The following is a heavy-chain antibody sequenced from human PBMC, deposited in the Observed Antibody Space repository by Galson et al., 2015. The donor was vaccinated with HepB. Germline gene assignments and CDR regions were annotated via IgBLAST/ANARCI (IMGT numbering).Heavy chain of an antibody. V-gene: IGHV4-31*03. Sequence: TLSLTCTVSGGSISSGGYYWSWIRQHPGKGLEWIGYIYYSGSTYYNPSLKSRVTISVDTSKNQFSLKLSSVTAADTAVYYCARVVFRPYGSGSYHFDYWGQGTLVTVSS. CDR2: IYYSGST. J-gene: IGHJ4*02. CDR1: GGSISSGGYY. CDR3: ARVVFRPYGSGSYHFDY. D-gene: IGHD3-10*01.